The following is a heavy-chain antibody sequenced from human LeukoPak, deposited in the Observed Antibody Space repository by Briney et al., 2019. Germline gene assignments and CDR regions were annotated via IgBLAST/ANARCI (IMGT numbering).Heavy chain of an antibody. V-gene: IGHV3-9*01. CDR1: GFTFDDYA. CDR3: AKSGYNRFDY. CDR2: ISWNSGSI. Sequence: GRSLRLSCAASGFTFDDYAMHWVRQAPGKGLEWVPGISWNSGSIGYADSVKGRFTISRDNSKNTLYLQMNSLRAEDTAVYYCAKSGYNRFDYWGQGTLVTVSS. D-gene: IGHD5-24*01. J-gene: IGHJ4*02.